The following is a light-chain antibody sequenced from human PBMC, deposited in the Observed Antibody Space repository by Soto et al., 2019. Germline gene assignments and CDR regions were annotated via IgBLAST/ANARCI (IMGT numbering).Light chain of an antibody. CDR1: SSDVGGYNY. J-gene: IGLJ1*01. CDR3: SSYTSSSTQA. CDR2: EVS. V-gene: IGLV2-14*01. Sequence: LTQPASVSGSPGQSITISCTGTSSDVGGYNYVSWYQQHPGKAPKLMIYEVSYRPSGVSNRFSGSKSGNTASLTISGLQAEDEADYYCSSYTSSSTQAFRTGTKV.